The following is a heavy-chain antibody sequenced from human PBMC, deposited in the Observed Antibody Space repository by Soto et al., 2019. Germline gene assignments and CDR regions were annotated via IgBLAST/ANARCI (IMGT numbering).Heavy chain of an antibody. CDR1: GGTFSSYA. D-gene: IGHD2-2*01. CDR3: ATFYRVPAAVDYYYGMDV. CDR2: IIPIFGTA. J-gene: IGHJ6*02. Sequence: QVQLVQSGAEVKKPGSSVKVSCKASGGTFSSYAISWVRQAPGQGLEWMGGIIPIFGTANYAQKFQGRVTITADESTSTVYMELSRLRSEDTAVYYCATFYRVPAAVDYYYGMDVWGQGTTVTVSS. V-gene: IGHV1-69*01.